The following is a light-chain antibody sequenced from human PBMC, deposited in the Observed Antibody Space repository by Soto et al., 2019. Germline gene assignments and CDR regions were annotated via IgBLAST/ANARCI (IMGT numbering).Light chain of an antibody. CDR2: GAS. V-gene: IGKV3-20*01. Sequence: EIVLTQSPGTLSLSPGERATLSCRASQSVSSSYLAWYQQKPGQAPRLLINGASSRATGIPDRVSGSGSGTDFTLTISRLEPEDFAVYYCQQYGSSPPTFGQGTKVEIK. J-gene: IGKJ1*01. CDR3: QQYGSSPPT. CDR1: QSVSSSY.